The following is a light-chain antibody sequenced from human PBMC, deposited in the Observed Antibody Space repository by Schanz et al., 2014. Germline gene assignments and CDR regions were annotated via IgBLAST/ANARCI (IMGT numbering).Light chain of an antibody. CDR3: QQRSNWPLT. V-gene: IGKV3D-20*02. CDR1: QSVSSSY. Sequence: ELVLTQSPGTLSLSPGERVTISCRASQSVSSSYFAWYQQKRGQAPRLLIYAASSRAAGVPDRFSGSGSGTDFTLTISSLEPEDFAVYYCQQRSNWPLTFGGGTKVEIK. J-gene: IGKJ4*01. CDR2: AAS.